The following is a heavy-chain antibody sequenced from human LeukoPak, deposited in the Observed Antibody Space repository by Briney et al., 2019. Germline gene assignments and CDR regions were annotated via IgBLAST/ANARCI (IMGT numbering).Heavy chain of an antibody. CDR1: GGTFSSYT. J-gene: IGHJ4*02. Sequence: ASVKVSCKASGGTFSSYTISWVRQAPGQGLEWMGRIIPILGIANHAQKFQGRVTVIADKSTSTAYLELSSLRSEDTAVYYCAREGGNIVVVPAAIGFDYWGQGTLVTVSS. V-gene: IGHV1-69*02. CDR2: IIPILGIA. CDR3: AREGGNIVVVPAAIGFDY. D-gene: IGHD2-2*01.